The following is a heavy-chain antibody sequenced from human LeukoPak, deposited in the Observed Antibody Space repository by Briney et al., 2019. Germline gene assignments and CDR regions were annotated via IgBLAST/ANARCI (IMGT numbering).Heavy chain of an antibody. J-gene: IGHJ4*02. CDR1: GYTFTGYY. CDR3: ARIWFREKGFDY. CDR2: TNPNSGGT. D-gene: IGHD3-10*01. Sequence: ASVKVSCKASGYTFTGYYMHWVRQAPGQGLEWMGWTNPNSGGTNYAQKFQGRVTMTRDTSISTAYMELSRLRSDDTAVYYCARIWFREKGFDYWGQGTLVTVSS. V-gene: IGHV1-2*02.